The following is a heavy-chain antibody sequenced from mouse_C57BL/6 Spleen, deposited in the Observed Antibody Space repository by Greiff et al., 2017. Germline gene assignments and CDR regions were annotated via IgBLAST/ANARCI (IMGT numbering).Heavy chain of an antibody. J-gene: IGHJ2*01. CDR3: ARDRDYYGSSYDY. Sequence: DVKLQESGGGLVKPGGSLKLSCAASGFTFSSYAMPWVRQTPEKRLEWVATISDGGSYTYYPDNVKGRFTISRDNAKNNLYLQMSHLKSEDTAMYYCARDRDYYGSSYDYWGQGTTLTVSS. D-gene: IGHD1-1*01. V-gene: IGHV5-4*01. CDR2: ISDGGSYT. CDR1: GFTFSSYA.